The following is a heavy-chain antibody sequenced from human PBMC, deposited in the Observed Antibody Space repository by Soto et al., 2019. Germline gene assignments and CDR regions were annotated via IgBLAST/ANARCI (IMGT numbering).Heavy chain of an antibody. CDR2: ISYDGSNK. CDR1: GFTFSSYG. V-gene: IGHV3-30*18. Sequence: QVQLVESGGGVVQPGRSLRLSCAASGFTFSSYGMHWVRQAPGKGLEWVAVISYDGSNKYYADSVKGRFTISRDNSKNTLYLQMNSLRAEDTAVYYCAKEGAKIATIWADYWGQGTLVTVSS. D-gene: IGHD2-21*01. J-gene: IGHJ4*02. CDR3: AKEGAKIATIWADY.